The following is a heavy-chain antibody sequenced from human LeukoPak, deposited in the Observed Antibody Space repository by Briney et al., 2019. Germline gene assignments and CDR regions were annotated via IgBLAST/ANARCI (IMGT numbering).Heavy chain of an antibody. V-gene: IGHV3-23*01. J-gene: IGHJ4*02. D-gene: IGHD3-10*01. CDR3: AKMKGITMVRGTFDY. CDR2: ISGSGGNT. Sequence: PGGSLRLSCAASGFTFSSYAMTWVRQAPGKGLEWVSSISGSGGNTYYADSVKGRFTISRDNSKSTLYLQMRSLRAEDTAVYYCAKMKGITMVRGTFDYWGQGTLVTVSS. CDR1: GFTFSSYA.